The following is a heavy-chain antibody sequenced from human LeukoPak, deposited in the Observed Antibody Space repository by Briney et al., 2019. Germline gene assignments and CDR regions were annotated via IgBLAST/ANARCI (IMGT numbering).Heavy chain of an antibody. D-gene: IGHD3-16*01. J-gene: IGHJ4*02. V-gene: IGHV1-2*02. CDR2: FNPNSGDT. Sequence: GASVKVSCNASGYTLTAYYIHWVRQAPGQGLEWMGWFNPNSGDTKYAQKFQGRVTMTRDTSISTAYMELSRLRSDDTAVYYCATQRGSYLWGTDFDYWGQGTLVTVSS. CDR1: GYTLTAYY. CDR3: ATQRGSYLWGTDFDY.